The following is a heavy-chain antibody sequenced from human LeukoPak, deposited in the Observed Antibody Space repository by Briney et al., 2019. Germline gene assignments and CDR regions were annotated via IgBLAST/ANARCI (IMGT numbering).Heavy chain of an antibody. Sequence: ASVKVYCKASGYTFTHYSIHWLGQAPGQSLEWMGWINVDNDNTIYSQNFQGRVTITRDTSANTAYMELSSLRTEDTAVYYCARNRDGSDYWGQGTPVTVSS. CDR3: ARNRDGSDY. V-gene: IGHV1-3*01. CDR2: INVDNDNT. D-gene: IGHD3-10*01. CDR1: GYTFTHYS. J-gene: IGHJ4*02.